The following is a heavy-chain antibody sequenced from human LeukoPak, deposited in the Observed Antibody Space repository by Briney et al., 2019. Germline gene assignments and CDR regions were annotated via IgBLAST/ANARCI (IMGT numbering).Heavy chain of an antibody. CDR3: ARVSLSSGCLSN. CDR2: ISYDGSNK. Sequence: GRSLRLSCAASGFTFSSYAMHWVRQAPGKGLEWVAVISYDGSNKYYADSVKGRFTISRDNAKNTLFLQMNGLRAEDTAVYYCARVSLSSGCLSNWGQGTLVTVSS. J-gene: IGHJ4*02. CDR1: GFTFSSYA. D-gene: IGHD6-19*01. V-gene: IGHV3-30-3*01.